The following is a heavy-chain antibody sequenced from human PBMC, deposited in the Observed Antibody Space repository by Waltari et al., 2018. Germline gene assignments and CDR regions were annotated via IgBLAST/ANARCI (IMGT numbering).Heavy chain of an antibody. V-gene: IGHV4-59*01. D-gene: IGHD6-13*01. Sequence: QVQLQESGPGLVKPSETLSLTCTVSGGSISSYYWSWTRQPPGKGLEWIGYIYYSGSTNYNPSLKSRVTISVDTSKNQFSLKLSSVTAADTAVYYCARAYSSSWYYWYFDLWGRGTLVTVSS. CDR3: ARAYSSSWYYWYFDL. J-gene: IGHJ2*01. CDR1: GGSISSYY. CDR2: IYYSGST.